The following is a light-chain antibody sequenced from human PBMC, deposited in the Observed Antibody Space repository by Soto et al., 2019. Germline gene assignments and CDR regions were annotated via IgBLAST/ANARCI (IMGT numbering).Light chain of an antibody. CDR2: DAS. CDR3: QQYESYSLT. CDR1: HSIRDC. V-gene: IGKV1-5*01. J-gene: IGKJ4*01. Sequence: DIQMTQSPSTLSASVGDSLTITFRASHSIRDCLAWYQQKPGKAPHLRIYDASNLELGIPSRFSGSGSGTESTPTISSLRPDDVTNSDCQQYESYSLTFGGGTRVEIK.